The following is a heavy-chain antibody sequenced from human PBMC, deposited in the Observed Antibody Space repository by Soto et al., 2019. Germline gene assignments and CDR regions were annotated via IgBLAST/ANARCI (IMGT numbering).Heavy chain of an antibody. CDR3: ALANRGYKLTPGQQLDY. D-gene: IGHD5-18*01. CDR1: GGTFSSYA. Sequence: QVQLVQSGAEVKKPGSSVKVSCKASGGTFSSYAISWVRQAPGQGLEWMGGIIPIFGTANYAQKFQGRVTITADECTSTAYMELSSLRSEDTAVYYCALANRGYKLTPGQQLDYWGQGTLVTVSS. J-gene: IGHJ4*02. V-gene: IGHV1-69*01. CDR2: IIPIFGTA.